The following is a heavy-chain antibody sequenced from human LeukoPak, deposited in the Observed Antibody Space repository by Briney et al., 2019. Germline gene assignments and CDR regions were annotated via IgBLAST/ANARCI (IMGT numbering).Heavy chain of an antibody. J-gene: IGHJ5*02. D-gene: IGHD2-2*01. V-gene: IGHV4-34*01. CDR1: GGSFSGYN. Sequence: SETLSLTCAVYGGSFSGYNWSWIRQPPGKGLEWIGEINHSGSTNYNPSLKSRVTISVDTSKNQFSLKLSSVTAADTAVYYCARVKYCSSTSCSPPHFDPWGQGTLVTVSS. CDR2: INHSGST. CDR3: ARVKYCSSTSCSPPHFDP.